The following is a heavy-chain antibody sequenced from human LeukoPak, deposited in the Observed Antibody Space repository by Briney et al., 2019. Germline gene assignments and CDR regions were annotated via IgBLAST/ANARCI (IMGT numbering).Heavy chain of an antibody. V-gene: IGHV3-53*01. D-gene: IGHD6-19*01. J-gene: IGHJ4*02. CDR3: ASWPGGWYGEDS. CDR2: IYGGGST. CDR1: GFTVSSNY. Sequence: GGSLRLSCAASGFTVSSNYMSWVRQAPGKGLEWVSVIYGGGSTYYADSVKGRFTISRDTSKNTLNLQMNRLRAEDTAVYYCASWPGGWYGEDSWGQGTLVTVSS.